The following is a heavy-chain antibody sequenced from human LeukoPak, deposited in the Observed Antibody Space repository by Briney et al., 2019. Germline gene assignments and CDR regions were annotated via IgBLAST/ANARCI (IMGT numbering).Heavy chain of an antibody. J-gene: IGHJ4*02. CDR3: ARETMLAGFASGLGFNY. CDR2: IHGSGNT. V-gene: IGHV4-59*01. CDR1: GASISSWY. D-gene: IGHD6-19*01. Sequence: SDTLSLTCTVSGASISSWYWSWIRQPPGKGLEWIGNIHGSGNTNYNPSLKSRLSMSLDTSRNQLSLNLTSVTAADTATYYCARETMLAGFASGLGFNYWGQGILVIVSS.